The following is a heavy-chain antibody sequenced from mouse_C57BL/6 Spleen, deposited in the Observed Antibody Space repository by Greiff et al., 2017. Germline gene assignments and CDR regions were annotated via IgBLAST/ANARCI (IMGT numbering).Heavy chain of an antibody. D-gene: IGHD1-1*01. J-gene: IGHJ1*03. CDR1: GYTFTSYW. CDR2: IYPGSGST. CDR3: AREWLNYDGSRGGYFDG. V-gene: IGHV1-55*01. Sequence: QVQLQQPGAELVKPGASVKMSCKASGYTFTSYWITWVKQRPGQGLEWIGDIYPGSGSTNYNEKFKSKATLPVDTSSSTASMQLSSLTSEDSEVYYCAREWLNYDGSRGGYFDGGGTGTTVTGSA.